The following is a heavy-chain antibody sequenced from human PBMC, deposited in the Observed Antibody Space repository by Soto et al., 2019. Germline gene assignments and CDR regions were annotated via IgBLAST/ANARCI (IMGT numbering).Heavy chain of an antibody. CDR2: IYYSGST. D-gene: IGHD4-17*01. J-gene: IGHJ2*01. Sequence: QVQLQESGPGLVKPSQTLSLTCTVSGGSISSGGYYWSWIRQHPGKGLEWIGYIYYSGSTYYNPSLKSRVTISVDTSKNQFSLKLSSVTAADTAVYYCARAHGDYSDSPYWYFDLWGRGTLVTVSS. V-gene: IGHV4-31*03. CDR3: ARAHGDYSDSPYWYFDL. CDR1: GGSISSGGYY.